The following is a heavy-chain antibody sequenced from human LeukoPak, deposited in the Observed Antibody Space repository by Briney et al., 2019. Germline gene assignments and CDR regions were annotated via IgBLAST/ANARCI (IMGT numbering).Heavy chain of an antibody. D-gene: IGHD4-17*01. J-gene: IGHJ4*02. CDR1: GFTFSTYP. CDR3: ARGYGDYGKYYFDS. V-gene: IGHV3-21*01. Sequence: GGSLRLSCAASGFTFSTYPMNWARQAPGKGLEWVSSISSGSGYIYYADSVKGRFTISRDNAKNSLYLQMDSLRAEDTAVYYCARGYGDYGKYYFDSWGQGTLVTVSS. CDR2: ISSGSGYI.